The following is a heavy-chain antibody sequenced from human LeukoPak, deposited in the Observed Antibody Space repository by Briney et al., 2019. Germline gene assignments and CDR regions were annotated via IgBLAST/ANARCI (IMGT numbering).Heavy chain of an antibody. CDR3: ARSRGYCSGGSCYGVGYYYGMDV. D-gene: IGHD2-15*01. CDR2: ISYDGSNK. CDR1: GFTFSSHW. Sequence: GGSLRLSCAASGFTFSSHWMHWVRQAPGKGLEWVAVISYDGSNKYYADSVKGRFTISRDNYKNTVYLQMNSLRAEDTAVYYCARSRGYCSGGSCYGVGYYYGMDVWGQGTTVTVSS. J-gene: IGHJ6*02. V-gene: IGHV3-30-3*01.